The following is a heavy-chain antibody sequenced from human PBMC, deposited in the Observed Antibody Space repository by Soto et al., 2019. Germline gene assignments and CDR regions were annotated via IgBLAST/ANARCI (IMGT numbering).Heavy chain of an antibody. J-gene: IGHJ6*02. D-gene: IGHD5-12*01. Sequence: GGSLRLSCAASGFTFSSYDMHWVRQATGKGLEWVSAIGTAGDTYYPGSVKGRFTISRENAKNSLYLQMNSLRAGDTAVYYCARMGYSGYDWVWAAVAGTNYYGMDVWGQGTTVTVSS. V-gene: IGHV3-13*04. CDR1: GFTFSSYD. CDR2: IGTAGDT. CDR3: ARMGYSGYDWVWAAVAGTNYYGMDV.